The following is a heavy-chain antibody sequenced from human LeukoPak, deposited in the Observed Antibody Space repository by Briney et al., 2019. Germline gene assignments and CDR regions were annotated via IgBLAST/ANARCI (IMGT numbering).Heavy chain of an antibody. CDR1: GFTFSSFE. Sequence: GGSLGLSCTASGFTFSSFEMNWVRQAPGKGLEWVSYISTSGTTIYYADSVKGRFTISRDNAENSLYLQMNSLRAEDTAIYYCASFSDYWGRGTRGSVSS. CDR2: ISTSGTTI. J-gene: IGHJ4*02. V-gene: IGHV3-48*03. CDR3: ASFSDY.